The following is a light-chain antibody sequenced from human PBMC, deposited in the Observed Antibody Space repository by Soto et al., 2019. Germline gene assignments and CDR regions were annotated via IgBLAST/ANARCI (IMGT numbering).Light chain of an antibody. V-gene: IGKV3-20*01. Sequence: EIVLTQSPGTLSLSPGERATLSCRASQSVSSSYLAWYQQKHGQAPRLLIYGASSRATGIPDRFSGSGSGTDFTRTISRLEPEDFAVYYCQQYGSSPLAFGGGTKVEIK. CDR2: GAS. CDR3: QQYGSSPLA. J-gene: IGKJ4*01. CDR1: QSVSSSY.